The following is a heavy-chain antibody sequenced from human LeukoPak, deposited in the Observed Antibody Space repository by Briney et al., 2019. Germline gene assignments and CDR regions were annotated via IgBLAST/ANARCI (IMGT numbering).Heavy chain of an antibody. CDR1: GFTFASYG. J-gene: IGHJ4*02. CDR2: INNGGGAT. V-gene: IGHV3-NL1*01. Sequence: GGSLRLSCAASGFTFASYGMTWVRQAPGKGLEWVSGINNGGGATFYADSVKGRFTISRDNSKNTLYLQMNSLRAEDTAVYYCAKVHLEGASSLDQWGQGILVTVSS. CDR3: AKVHLEGASSLDQ. D-gene: IGHD1-26*01.